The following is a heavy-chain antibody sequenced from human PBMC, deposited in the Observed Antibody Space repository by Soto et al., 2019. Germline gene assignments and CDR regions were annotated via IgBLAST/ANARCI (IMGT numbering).Heavy chain of an antibody. J-gene: IGHJ6*02. Sequence: ASVKVSCKASGYTFTSYYMHWVRQAPGQGLEWMGIINPSGGSTSYAQKFQGRVTMTRDTSTSTVYMELSSLRSEDSAVFYCARDLWGIAVAGRGIDVWGQGTTVTDSS. CDR1: GYTFTSYY. D-gene: IGHD6-19*01. V-gene: IGHV1-46*01. CDR2: INPSGGST. CDR3: ARDLWGIAVAGRGIDV.